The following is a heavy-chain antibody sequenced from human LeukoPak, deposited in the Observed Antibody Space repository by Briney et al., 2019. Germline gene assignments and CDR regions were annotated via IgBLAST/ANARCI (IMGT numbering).Heavy chain of an antibody. CDR2: IKQDGSEK. D-gene: IGHD2-8*02. CDR1: GFTFSNFW. J-gene: IGHJ4*02. V-gene: IGHV3-7*01. CDR3: ARDLELTSTGRIAY. Sequence: PGGSLRLSCAASGFTFSNFWMTWVRQAPGKGLEWVANIKQDGSEKHYVDSVKGRFTIARDNVKNSLFLQRTSLRAEDTAVYSCARDLELTSTGRIAYWGQGTLVTVSS.